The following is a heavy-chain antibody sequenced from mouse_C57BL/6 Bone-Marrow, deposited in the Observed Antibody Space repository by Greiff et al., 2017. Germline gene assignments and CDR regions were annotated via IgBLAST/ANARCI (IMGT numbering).Heavy chain of an antibody. CDR1: GFTFSSYA. J-gene: IGHJ2*01. V-gene: IGHV5-9-1*02. CDR2: ISSGGDYI. CDR3: TREGGGYYVRYFDY. Sequence: EVHLVESGEGLVKPGGSLKLSCAASGFTFSSYAMSWVRQTPEKRLEWVAYISSGGDYIYYADTVKGRFTISSYNARNTLYLQMSSLKSEDTAMYYCTREGGGYYVRYFDYWGQGTTLTVSS. D-gene: IGHD2-3*01.